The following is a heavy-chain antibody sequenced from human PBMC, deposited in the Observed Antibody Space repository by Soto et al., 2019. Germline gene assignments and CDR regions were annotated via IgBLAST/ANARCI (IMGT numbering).Heavy chain of an antibody. CDR1: GFTFSSYA. D-gene: IGHD6-13*01. Sequence: QVQLVESGGGVVQPGRSLRLSCAASGFTFSSYAMHWVRQAPGKGLECVAVISYDGSNKYYADSVKGRFTISRDNSKNTLYLQMNSLRAEDTAVYYCARVGWIKAAGNAFDIWGQGTMVTLSS. V-gene: IGHV3-30-3*01. CDR2: ISYDGSNK. J-gene: IGHJ3*02. CDR3: ARVGWIKAAGNAFDI.